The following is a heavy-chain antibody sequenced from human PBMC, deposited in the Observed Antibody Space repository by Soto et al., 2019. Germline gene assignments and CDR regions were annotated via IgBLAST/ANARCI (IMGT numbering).Heavy chain of an antibody. D-gene: IGHD3-9*01. Sequence: EVQLVESGGGLVQPGGSLRRSCAASGFTFSSYSLNWFRNAPGMGREWDSYISSSSSTIYYADSVKGRFTISIDNAKNSLYLQMNSLSDEDTVEYDYARGYDSLTGDWFAPCCQGTMDT. CDR1: GFTFSSYS. CDR2: ISSSSSTI. CDR3: ARGYDSLTGDWFAP. V-gene: IGHV3-48*02. J-gene: IGHJ5*02.